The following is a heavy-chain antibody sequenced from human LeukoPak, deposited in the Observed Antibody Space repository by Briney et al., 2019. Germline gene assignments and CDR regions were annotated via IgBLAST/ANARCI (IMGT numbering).Heavy chain of an antibody. D-gene: IGHD3-10*01. V-gene: IGHV4-59*01. Sequence: SETLSLTCTVSGGSISSYYWSWIRQPPGKGLEWIGYIYYSGSTNYNPSLKSRVTISVDTSKNQFSLKLSSVTAADTAVYYCARGRYGSGSYFFDYWGQGTLVTVSS. CDR1: GGSISSYY. J-gene: IGHJ4*02. CDR3: ARGRYGSGSYFFDY. CDR2: IYYSGST.